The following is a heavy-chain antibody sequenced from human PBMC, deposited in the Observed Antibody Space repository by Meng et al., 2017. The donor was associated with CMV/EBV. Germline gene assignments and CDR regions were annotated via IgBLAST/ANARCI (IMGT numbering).Heavy chain of an antibody. CDR2: ISGGGENT. D-gene: IGHD2-8*01. CDR1: AFYFYNYG. Sequence: SAFYFYNYGMSWVRQAPGKGLEWVSAISGGGENTHYADSVKGRFTISRDNSKNTLYLQMSSLRAEDTAIYYCAKRSGPGANPYFDYWGLGTLVTVS. J-gene: IGHJ4*02. V-gene: IGHV3-23*01. CDR3: AKRSGPGANPYFDY.